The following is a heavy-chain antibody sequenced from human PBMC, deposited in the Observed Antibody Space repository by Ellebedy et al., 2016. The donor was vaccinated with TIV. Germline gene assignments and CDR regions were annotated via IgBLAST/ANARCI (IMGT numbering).Heavy chain of an antibody. CDR1: GFTFNSYA. J-gene: IGHJ1*01. D-gene: IGHD6-19*01. Sequence: PGGSLRLSCAASGFTFNSYAMHWVRQAPGKGLEWVAVISYDGMVQYYADSVKGRFTISRDNSKNTLYLQMNSLRTEYKAVYFCARDPKGYSSGWFVYYFQHWGQGTLVTVSS. V-gene: IGHV3-30*16. CDR3: ARDPKGYSSGWFVYYFQH. CDR2: ISYDGMVQ.